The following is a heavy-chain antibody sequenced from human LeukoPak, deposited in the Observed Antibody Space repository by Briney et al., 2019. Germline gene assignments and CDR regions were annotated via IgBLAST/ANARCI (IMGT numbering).Heavy chain of an antibody. CDR3: ARDLWYDSSGYRAEYFQH. J-gene: IGHJ1*01. V-gene: IGHV4-30-2*01. CDR2: IYHSGST. D-gene: IGHD3-22*01. Sequence: SETLSLTCTVSGGSISSGGYYWSWIRQPPGKGLEWIGYIYHSGSTYYNPSLKSRVTISVDRSKNQFSLKLSSVTAADTAVYYCARDLWYDSSGYRAEYFQHWGQGTLVTVSS. CDR1: GGSISSGGYY.